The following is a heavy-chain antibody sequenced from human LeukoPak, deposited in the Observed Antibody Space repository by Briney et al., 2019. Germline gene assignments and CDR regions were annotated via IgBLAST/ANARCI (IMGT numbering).Heavy chain of an antibody. Sequence: SETLSLTCTVSGGSISSDYWNWIRQPAGKGVEWIGRIYYSGSTSYHPSLKSRVTMSIDTSKNQFSLKLSSVTAAGTAVYYCARGGDWFDPWGQGTLVTVSS. J-gene: IGHJ5*02. V-gene: IGHV4-4*07. D-gene: IGHD3-16*01. CDR1: GGSISSDY. CDR3: ARGGDWFDP. CDR2: IYYSGST.